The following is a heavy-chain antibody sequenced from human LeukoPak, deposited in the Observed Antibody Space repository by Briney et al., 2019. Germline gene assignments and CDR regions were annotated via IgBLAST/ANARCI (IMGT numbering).Heavy chain of an antibody. J-gene: IGHJ4*02. V-gene: IGHV3-23*01. Sequence: PGGSLRLSCAASGFTFSSYAMSWVRQAPGKGLEWVSAISGSGGSTYYADSVKGRFTISRDNSKNTLYLQMNSLRAEDTAVYYCAKDQRGYSGYDQFDYWGQGTLVTVSS. D-gene: IGHD5-12*01. CDR2: ISGSGGST. CDR3: AKDQRGYSGYDQFDY. CDR1: GFTFSSYA.